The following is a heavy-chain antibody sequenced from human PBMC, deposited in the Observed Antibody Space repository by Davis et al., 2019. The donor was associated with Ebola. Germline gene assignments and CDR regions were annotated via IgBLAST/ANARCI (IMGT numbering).Heavy chain of an antibody. J-gene: IGHJ2*01. Sequence: GESLKISCAASGFTFSSYEMNWVRQAPGKGLEWVSYISSSGSTIYYADSVKGRFTISRHNSKNTLYLQMNSLRAEDTAVYYCARGRNTGPRDWYFDLWGRGTLVTVSS. V-gene: IGHV3-48*03. CDR2: ISSSGSTI. CDR1: GFTFSSYE. D-gene: IGHD5-18*01. CDR3: ARGRNTGPRDWYFDL.